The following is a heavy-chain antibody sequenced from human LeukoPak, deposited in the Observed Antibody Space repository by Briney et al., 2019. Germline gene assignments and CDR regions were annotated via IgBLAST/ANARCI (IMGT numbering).Heavy chain of an antibody. Sequence: ASVKVSCKASGYTFTSYGITWVRQAPGQGLEWMGWISGYNGNTNYAQKFQGRVTMTTDTSTSTAYMELRSLTSGDTAVYFCARVVLGSSGYFYSVDYWGQGTLVTVSS. CDR2: ISGYNGNT. CDR1: GYTFTSYG. J-gene: IGHJ4*02. V-gene: IGHV1-18*01. D-gene: IGHD3-22*01. CDR3: ARVVLGSSGYFYSVDY.